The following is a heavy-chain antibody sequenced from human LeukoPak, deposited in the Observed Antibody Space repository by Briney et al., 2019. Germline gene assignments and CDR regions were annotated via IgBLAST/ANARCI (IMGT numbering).Heavy chain of an antibody. V-gene: IGHV4-38-2*01. CDR2: INHSGST. CDR1: GYSISSGYY. Sequence: SETLSLTCAVSGYSISSGYYWGWIRQPPGKGLEWIGEINHSGSTNYNPSLKSRVTISVDTSKNQFSLKLSSVTAADTAVYYCARGRVRIAVAVDYFDYWGQGTLVTVSS. J-gene: IGHJ4*02. D-gene: IGHD6-19*01. CDR3: ARGRVRIAVAVDYFDY.